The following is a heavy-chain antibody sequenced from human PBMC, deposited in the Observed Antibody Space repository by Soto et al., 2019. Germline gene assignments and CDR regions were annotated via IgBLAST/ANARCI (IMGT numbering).Heavy chain of an antibody. CDR1: GFTFSSYA. V-gene: IGHV3-30-3*02. CDR2: ISYDGSNK. J-gene: IGHJ6*02. D-gene: IGHD2-2*01. Sequence: GGSLRLSCATSGFTFSSYAMHWVRQAPGKGLEWVAVISYDGSNKYYADSVKGRFTISRDSSKNTLYLQVNSLRAEDTAVYYCAKPRSASSPAPKGMDVWGQGTAVTVSS. CDR3: AKPRSASSPAPKGMDV.